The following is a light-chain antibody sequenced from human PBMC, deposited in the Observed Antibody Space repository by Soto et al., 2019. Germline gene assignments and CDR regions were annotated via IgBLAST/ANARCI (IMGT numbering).Light chain of an antibody. J-gene: IGKJ5*01. CDR2: DAS. CDR3: QQYNNYST. CDR1: QSISRW. Sequence: DIQMTQSPSTLSASVGGRGTITCRAGQSISRWLAWYKQKPGKAPQALIYDASSLKSGVPSRLSGNASGTEFTLTISSLKPDDFATYYCQQYNNYSTFGHGTRLEIK. V-gene: IGKV1-5*01.